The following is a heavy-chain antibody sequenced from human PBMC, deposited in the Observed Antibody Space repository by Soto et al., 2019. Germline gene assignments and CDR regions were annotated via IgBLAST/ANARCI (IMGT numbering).Heavy chain of an antibody. CDR3: ARWEQPLFDY. CDR2: ISSDGNNK. Sequence: QVQLVESGGGVVQPGRSLRLSCAASGFTVSAYTMHWVRQAPGKGLEWVAVISSDGNNKYYTDSVKGRFTISRDISTNTLYLQMNSLRAEDTAVYYCARWEQPLFDYWGQGTLVTVSS. D-gene: IGHD1-26*01. V-gene: IGHV3-30-3*01. J-gene: IGHJ4*02. CDR1: GFTVSAYT.